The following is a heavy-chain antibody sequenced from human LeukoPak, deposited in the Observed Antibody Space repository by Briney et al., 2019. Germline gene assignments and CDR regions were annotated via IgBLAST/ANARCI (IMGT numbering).Heavy chain of an antibody. CDR2: IAPDGSRT. Sequence: GGSLRLSCAASGFTLTAYWMHWVRQAPGRGLVWVSRIAPDGSRTDYADSVKGRFTISSDNAKYTLYLQLNSLRPEDTARYYCTMDTFGPCDYWGQGALVTVSS. CDR1: GFTLTAYW. J-gene: IGHJ4*02. D-gene: IGHD5-18*01. CDR3: TMDTFGPCDY. V-gene: IGHV3-74*01.